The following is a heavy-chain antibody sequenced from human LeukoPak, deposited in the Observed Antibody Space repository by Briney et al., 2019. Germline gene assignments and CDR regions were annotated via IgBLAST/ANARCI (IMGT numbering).Heavy chain of an antibody. Sequence: KPSETLSLTCTVSGGSISSSSSDYYWGWIRQPPGEGLEWIGSIYYSGATYYSPSLTSRVTISVDTSKNQFSLRLTSVSAADTAVYYCARNDHCIGGCCWVIGYWGQGTLVTVSS. CDR1: GGSISSSSSDYY. V-gene: IGHV4-39*01. D-gene: IGHD2-15*01. CDR2: IYYSGAT. CDR3: ARNDHCIGGCCWVIGY. J-gene: IGHJ4*02.